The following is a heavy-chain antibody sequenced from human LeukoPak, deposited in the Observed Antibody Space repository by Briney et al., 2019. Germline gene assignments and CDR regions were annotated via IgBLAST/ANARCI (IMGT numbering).Heavy chain of an antibody. V-gene: IGHV3-73*01. CDR2: IRSKANSYAT. J-gene: IGHJ4*02. D-gene: IGHD6-19*01. Sequence: GGSLRLSCAASGFTFSGSAMHWVRQASGKGLEWVGRIRSKANSYATAYAASVKGRFTISRDDSKNTAYLQMNSLKTEDTGVYYCTTGPRTSGWGFDNWGQGTLVTVSS. CDR1: GFTFSGSA. CDR3: TTGPRTSGWGFDN.